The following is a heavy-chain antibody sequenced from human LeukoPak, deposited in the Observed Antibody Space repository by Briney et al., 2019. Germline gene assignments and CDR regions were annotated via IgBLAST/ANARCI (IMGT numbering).Heavy chain of an antibody. CDR2: IYYSGST. CDR3: ARVGGNSLFDY. CDR1: GGPISSGGYS. V-gene: IGHV4-30-4*07. D-gene: IGHD4-23*01. Sequence: TLSLTCAVSGGPISSGGYSWSWIRQAPGKGLEWIGYIYYSGSTYYNPSLKSRVTISVDTSKNQFSLKLSSVTAADTAVYYCARVGGNSLFDYWGQGTLVTVSS. J-gene: IGHJ4*02.